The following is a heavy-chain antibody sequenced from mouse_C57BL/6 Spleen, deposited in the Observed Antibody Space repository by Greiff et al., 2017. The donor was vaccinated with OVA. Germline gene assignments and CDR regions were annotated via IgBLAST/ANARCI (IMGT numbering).Heavy chain of an antibody. CDR2: ISYDGSN. D-gene: IGHD1-1*01. V-gene: IGHV3-6*01. CDR1: GYSITSGYY. J-gene: IGHJ4*01. Sequence: ESGPGLVKPSQSLSLTCSVTGYSITSGYYWNWIRQFPGNKLEWMGYISYDGSNNYNPSLKNRISITRDTSKNQFFLKLNSVTTEDTATCYCARERGSSPYYYAMDYWGQGTSVTVSS. CDR3: ARERGSSPYYYAMDY.